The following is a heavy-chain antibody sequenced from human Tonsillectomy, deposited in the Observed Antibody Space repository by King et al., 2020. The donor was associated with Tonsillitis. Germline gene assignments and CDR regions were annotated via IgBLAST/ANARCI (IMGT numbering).Heavy chain of an antibody. CDR2: INSDGGGT. CDR3: TRDHVGDLDY. V-gene: IGHV3-74*01. J-gene: IGHJ4*02. Sequence: VQLVEAGGDLVQPGGSLRLSCAASGFTFSTYWMHWFRQALGEGLVWVSLINSDGGGTSYADSVKGRCTISRDNAKNTLYLQMNSLRAEDTAVYYCTRDHVGDLDYWGRGTLVTVSS. CDR1: GFTFSTYW. D-gene: IGHD3-10*01.